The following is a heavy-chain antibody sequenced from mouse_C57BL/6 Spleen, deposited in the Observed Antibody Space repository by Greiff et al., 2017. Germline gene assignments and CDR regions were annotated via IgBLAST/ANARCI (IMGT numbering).Heavy chain of an antibody. V-gene: IGHV1-18*01. CDR3: ARRGLLDYDYDDAMDY. Sequence: VQLQQSGPELVKPGASVKIPCKASGYTFTDYNMDWVKQSHGKSLEWIGDINPNNGGTIYNQKFKGKDTLTVDKSSSTAYMELRSLTSEDTAVYYCARRGLLDYDYDDAMDYWGQGTSVTVSS. J-gene: IGHJ4*01. D-gene: IGHD2-4*01. CDR2: INPNNGGT. CDR1: GYTFTDYN.